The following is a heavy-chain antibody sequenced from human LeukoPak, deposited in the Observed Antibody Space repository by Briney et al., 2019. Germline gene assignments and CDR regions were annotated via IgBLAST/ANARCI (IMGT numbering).Heavy chain of an antibody. J-gene: IGHJ6*02. CDR2: INPNSGGT. Sequence: ASVKVSCKASGYTFTGYYMHWVRQAPGQGLEWMGWINPNSGGTNYAQKFQGRVTMTRDTSISTAYMELSRLRSDDTAVYYCARDMALYGSGSYYSSNYYGMDVWGQGTTVTVSS. CDR3: ARDMALYGSGSYYSSNYYGMDV. V-gene: IGHV1-2*02. CDR1: GYTFTGYY. D-gene: IGHD3-10*01.